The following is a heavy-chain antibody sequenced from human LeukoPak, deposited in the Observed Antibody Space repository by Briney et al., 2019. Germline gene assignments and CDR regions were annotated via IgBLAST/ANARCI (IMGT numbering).Heavy chain of an antibody. V-gene: IGHV3-23*01. Sequence: GGSLRLSCAASGFTFSSYWMSWVRQAPGKGLEWVSAISGSSDSTKYADSVKGRFTTSRDNSKNTLFLQINSLRAEDTAVYYCARSSGWFDYWGQGTLVTVSS. CDR3: ARSSGWFDY. CDR2: ISGSSDST. J-gene: IGHJ4*02. D-gene: IGHD6-19*01. CDR1: GFTFSSYW.